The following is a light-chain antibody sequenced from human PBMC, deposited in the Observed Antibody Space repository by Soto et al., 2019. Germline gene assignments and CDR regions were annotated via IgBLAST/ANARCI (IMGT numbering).Light chain of an antibody. CDR2: AAS. CDR1: QSFSNS. Sequence: DIQMTQSPSSLSASVGDSVTITCRASQSFSNSLNWYQQQPGTAPKLMIYAASALQSGVPSRFSGSRTGTDFTLTISSLQPEDFATYYCQQTYSTPRTFGQGTKLEMK. J-gene: IGKJ2*01. V-gene: IGKV1-39*01. CDR3: QQTYSTPRT.